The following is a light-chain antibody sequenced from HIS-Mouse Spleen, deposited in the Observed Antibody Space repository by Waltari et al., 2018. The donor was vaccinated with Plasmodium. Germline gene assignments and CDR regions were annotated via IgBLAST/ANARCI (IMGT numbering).Light chain of an antibody. J-gene: IGLJ2*01. CDR2: QDS. CDR3: QAWDSSTAVV. Sequence: SYELTQPPSVSVSPGQTASITCSGDKLGDKYACWYQQKPGQSPVLVIYQDSKRPSGIPERFSGSNSGNTATLTISGTQAMDGADYYWQAWDSSTAVVFGGGTKLTVL. V-gene: IGLV3-1*01. CDR1: KLGDKY.